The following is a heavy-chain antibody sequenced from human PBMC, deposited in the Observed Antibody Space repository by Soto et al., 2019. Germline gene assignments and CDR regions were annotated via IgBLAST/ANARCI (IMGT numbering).Heavy chain of an antibody. CDR2: IKEDGSEK. V-gene: IGHV3-7*01. D-gene: IGHD3-16*02. J-gene: IGHJ4*02. Sequence: EGLLVDSGGGLVQPGGSLRLSCEASGFIFSRYWMSWVSQAPGKGLEWVANIKEDGSEKYYVDSVKGRFTISRDNAKSSLYLQMNILRAEDTAVYYCATFYIWGSYRYTDAINYFDYWGQGTLVTVSS. CDR1: GFIFSRYW. CDR3: ATFYIWGSYRYTDAINYFDY.